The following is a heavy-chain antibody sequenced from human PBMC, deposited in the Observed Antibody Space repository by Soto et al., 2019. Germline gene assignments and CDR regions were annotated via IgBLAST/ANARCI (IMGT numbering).Heavy chain of an antibody. J-gene: IGHJ3*02. CDR3: ARIQMTRGFDI. CDR2: ISSSGATI. V-gene: IGHV3-48*03. CDR1: GFTFTNYE. Sequence: DVQLAESGGGLVQPGGSLRLSCAASGFTFTNYEMNWVRQAPGKGLEWVSYISSSGATIYYADSVRGRFTISRDNAKNSLDLQMNRLTAEDTAVYYCARIQMTRGFDIWGQGTMVIVSS.